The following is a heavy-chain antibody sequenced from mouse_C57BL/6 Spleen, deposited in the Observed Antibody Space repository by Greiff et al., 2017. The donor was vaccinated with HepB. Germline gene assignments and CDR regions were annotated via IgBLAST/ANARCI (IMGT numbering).Heavy chain of an antibody. Sequence: VQLQQPGAELVRPGSSVKLSCKASGYTFTSYWMDWVKQRPGQGLEWIGNIYPSDSETHYNQKFKNKATLTVDKSSSTAYMQLSSLTSEDSAVYYCARSRGGSSSWFAYWGQGTLVTVSA. CDR2: IYPSDSET. CDR3: ARSRGGSSSWFAY. D-gene: IGHD1-1*01. V-gene: IGHV1-61*01. J-gene: IGHJ3*01. CDR1: GYTFTSYW.